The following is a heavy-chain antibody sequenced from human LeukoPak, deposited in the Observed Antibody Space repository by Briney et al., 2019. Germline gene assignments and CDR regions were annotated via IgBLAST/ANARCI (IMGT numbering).Heavy chain of an antibody. CDR2: IYYSGST. CDR1: GGSISSYY. V-gene: IGHV4-59*08. CDR3: ARHQSGCSSTSCYVYFDY. J-gene: IGHJ4*02. D-gene: IGHD2-2*01. Sequence: SETLSLTCTVPGGSISSYYWSWIRQPPGKGLEWIGYIYYSGSTNYNPSLKSRVTISVDTSKNQFSLKLSSVTAADTAVYYCARHQSGCSSTSCYVYFDYWGQGTLVTVSS.